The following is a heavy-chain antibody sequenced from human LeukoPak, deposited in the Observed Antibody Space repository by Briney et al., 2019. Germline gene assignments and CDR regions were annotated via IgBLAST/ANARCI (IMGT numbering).Heavy chain of an antibody. D-gene: IGHD3-10*01. Sequence: PGGSLRLSCAASGFTFSSYAMSWVRQAPGKGLELVSGTSGSGGSTYYADSVKGRFTTSQDNSKHTLYLQMNSLRAEDTAVYYCAKDYYGSGSYRHFDQWGQGTLVTVSS. CDR1: GFTFSSYA. V-gene: IGHV3-23*01. CDR3: AKDYYGSGSYRHFDQ. J-gene: IGHJ4*02. CDR2: TSGSGGST.